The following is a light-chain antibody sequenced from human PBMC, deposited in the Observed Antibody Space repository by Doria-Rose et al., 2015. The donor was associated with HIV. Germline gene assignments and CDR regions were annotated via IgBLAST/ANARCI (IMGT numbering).Light chain of an antibody. Sequence: TQSPGTLSLSPGERATLSCRASQSFSSTYLAWYQQKPGQAPSLLIYDGSTRATGSPDRFSASGSGTDFTLTINILEPEDFALYYCHQYGTSWTFGQGTKVEI. CDR2: DGS. V-gene: IGKV3-20*01. CDR1: QSFSSTY. CDR3: HQYGTSWT. J-gene: IGKJ1*01.